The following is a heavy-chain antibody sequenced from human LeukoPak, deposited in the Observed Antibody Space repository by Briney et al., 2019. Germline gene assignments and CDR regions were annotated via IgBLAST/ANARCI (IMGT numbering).Heavy chain of an antibody. J-gene: IGHJ4*02. Sequence: GGSLRLSCAASGFTFSDYWMSWVRQAPGKGLEWVANIKQDGSEKYYVDSVKGRFIISRDNAKNLLYLQMNSLRAEDTAVYYCARDPYCGSDSCYYLYWGQGTLVTVSS. CDR3: ARDPYCGSDSCYYLY. V-gene: IGHV3-7*01. D-gene: IGHD2-2*01. CDR1: GFTFSDYW. CDR2: IKQDGSEK.